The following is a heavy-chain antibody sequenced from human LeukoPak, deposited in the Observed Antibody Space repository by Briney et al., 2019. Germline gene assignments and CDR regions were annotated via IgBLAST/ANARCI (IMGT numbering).Heavy chain of an antibody. Sequence: GESLRISCKGSGYSFTSYWIGWERQMPGKGLEWMGIIYPGDSDTRYSPSFQGQVTISADKSISTAYLQWSSLKASDTAMYYCATIGPYYYDSSGYLAPPFDYWGQGTLVTVSS. D-gene: IGHD3-22*01. V-gene: IGHV5-51*01. CDR1: GYSFTSYW. J-gene: IGHJ4*02. CDR2: IYPGDSDT. CDR3: ATIGPYYYDSSGYLAPPFDY.